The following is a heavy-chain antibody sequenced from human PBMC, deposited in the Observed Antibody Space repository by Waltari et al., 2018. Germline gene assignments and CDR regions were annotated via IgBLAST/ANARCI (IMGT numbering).Heavy chain of an antibody. J-gene: IGHJ4*02. Sequence: QLQLQESGPGLVKPSETLSLTCTFSGVSISSSSNYWGWIRQPPGKGLEWIGSIYYSGSTYYNPSRKSRVTISVDTSKNQFSLKLSSVTAADTAVYYCASLPIAVAGTGIDYWGQGTLVTVSS. CDR2: IYYSGST. CDR1: GVSISSSSNY. V-gene: IGHV4-39*01. D-gene: IGHD6-19*01. CDR3: ASLPIAVAGTGIDY.